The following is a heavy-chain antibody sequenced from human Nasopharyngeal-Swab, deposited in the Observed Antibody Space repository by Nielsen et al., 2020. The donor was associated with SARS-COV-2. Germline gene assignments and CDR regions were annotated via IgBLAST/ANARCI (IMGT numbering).Heavy chain of an antibody. CDR2: ISGGGST. CDR1: GGSISDYF. D-gene: IGHD2-2*03. Sequence: SETLSLTCAVSGGSISDYFWKWIRQPPGKGLEWIGYISGGGSTNYNPSLKSRVNMSVDTSKNHFSLKLNSVSAADTALYYCASGLDGLDYWGQGTLVSVSS. V-gene: IGHV4-59*13. CDR3: ASGLDGLDY. J-gene: IGHJ4*02.